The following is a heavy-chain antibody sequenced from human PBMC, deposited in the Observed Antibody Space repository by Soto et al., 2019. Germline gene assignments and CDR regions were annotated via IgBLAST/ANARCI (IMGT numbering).Heavy chain of an antibody. CDR1: GGTFSSYT. CDR2: IIPILGIA. CDR3: ARDEQQLVRGHYGMDV. Sequence: QVQLVQSGAEVKKPGSSVKVSCKASGGTFSSYTISWVRQAPGQGLEWMGRIIPILGIANYAQKFQGRVTITADKSTSTAYMELSSLRSEDTAVYYCARDEQQLVRGHYGMDVWGQGTTVTVSS. D-gene: IGHD6-13*01. J-gene: IGHJ6*02. V-gene: IGHV1-69*08.